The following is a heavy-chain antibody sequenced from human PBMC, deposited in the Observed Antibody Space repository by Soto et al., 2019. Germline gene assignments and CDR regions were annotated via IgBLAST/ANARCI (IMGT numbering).Heavy chain of an antibody. J-gene: IGHJ5*02. Sequence: ASVKVSCKASGGTFSSYAISWVRQAPGQGLEWMGGIIPIFGTANYAQQFQGRVTITADESTSTAYMELSSLRSEDTAVYYCARGGGRITMVRGVIITSWFDPWGQGTLVTVS. V-gene: IGHV1-69*13. D-gene: IGHD3-10*01. CDR2: IIPIFGTA. CDR3: ARGGGRITMVRGVIITSWFDP. CDR1: GGTFSSYA.